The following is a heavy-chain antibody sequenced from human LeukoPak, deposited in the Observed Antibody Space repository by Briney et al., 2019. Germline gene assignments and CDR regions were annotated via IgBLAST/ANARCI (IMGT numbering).Heavy chain of an antibody. J-gene: IGHJ4*02. V-gene: IGHV3-23*01. Sequence: GGSLRLSCVASGFTFSISMSWVRQAPGKGLEWVSAISASGGSIYYADSVKGRFTISRDNSKNTLYLQMNSLRAEDTAVYYCAKGVSTSSGYSRFESWGQGTLITVSS. CDR1: GFTFSIS. CDR3: AKGVSTSSGYSRFES. D-gene: IGHD3-3*01. CDR2: ISASGGSI.